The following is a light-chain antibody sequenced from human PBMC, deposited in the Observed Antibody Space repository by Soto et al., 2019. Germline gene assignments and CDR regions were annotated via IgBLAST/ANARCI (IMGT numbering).Light chain of an antibody. CDR3: HQVNSFPYT. CDR2: VAS. Sequence: DIQMTQSPSSVSASVGDRVTISCRASQTIGKWLAWYQQKPGKAPKLVIYVASNLQNGVPSRFNGSGSENDFTLTITSLQPEDFATYYCHQVNSFPYTFGQGIKMEIK. J-gene: IGKJ2*01. CDR1: QTIGKW. V-gene: IGKV1-12*01.